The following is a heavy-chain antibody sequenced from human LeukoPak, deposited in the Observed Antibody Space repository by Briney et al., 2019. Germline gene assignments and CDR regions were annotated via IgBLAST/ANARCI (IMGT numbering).Heavy chain of an antibody. Sequence: PGGSLRLSCAASGFTFSRYAMSWVRQAPGKGVEWVSAISGSGGGTYYADSVKGRFTISRNNPKNTLYLQMNSLRAEDTAVYYCAKVGSAGAYYYYYMDVWGKGATVTVSS. CDR1: GFTFSRYA. CDR2: ISGSGGGT. J-gene: IGHJ6*03. D-gene: IGHD4/OR15-4a*01. CDR3: AKVGSAGAYYYYYMDV. V-gene: IGHV3-23*01.